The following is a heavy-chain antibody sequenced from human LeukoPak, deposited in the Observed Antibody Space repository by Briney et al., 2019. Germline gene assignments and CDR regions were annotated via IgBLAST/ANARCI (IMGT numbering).Heavy chain of an antibody. CDR1: GFTFSNAW. CDR3: TTELTAMKAGAFDI. V-gene: IGHV3-15*01. CDR2: IKSKTDGGTT. D-gene: IGHD2-21*02. Sequence: PGGSLRLSCAASGFTFSNAWMSWVRQAPGKGLEWVGRIKSKTDGGTTDYAAPVKGRFTISRDDSKNTLYLQMNSLKTEDTAVYYCTTELTAMKAGAFDIWGQGTMVTVSS. J-gene: IGHJ3*02.